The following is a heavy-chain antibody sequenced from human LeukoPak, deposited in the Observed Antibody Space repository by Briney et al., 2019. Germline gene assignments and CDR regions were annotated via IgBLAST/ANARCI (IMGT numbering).Heavy chain of an antibody. CDR2: IGATGDT. J-gene: IGHJ3*02. V-gene: IGHV3-13*01. Sequence: GGSLRLSCAASGLTFSSYDMHWVRQAPGKGLEWVLSIGATGDTYYAGSVKGRFTVSRDNAKKSLYLQMSSLRAGDTAVYFCVLGAYWNDDKNAFHIWGPGAMVTVSS. D-gene: IGHD1-1*01. CDR1: GLTFSSYD. CDR3: VLGAYWNDDKNAFHI.